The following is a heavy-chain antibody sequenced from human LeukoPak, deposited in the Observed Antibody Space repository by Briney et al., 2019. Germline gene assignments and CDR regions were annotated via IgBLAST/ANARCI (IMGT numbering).Heavy chain of an antibody. CDR2: MNPNSGNT. Sequence: GASVKVSCKASGYTFTSYDINWVRQATGQGLEWMGWMNPNSGNTGYAQKFQGRVTMTRNTSISTAYMELSSLRSEDTAVYYCARAPYYYDSSGYYYTFDYWDQGTLVTVSS. CDR3: ARAPYYYDSSGYYYTFDY. V-gene: IGHV1-8*01. J-gene: IGHJ4*02. D-gene: IGHD3-22*01. CDR1: GYTFTSYD.